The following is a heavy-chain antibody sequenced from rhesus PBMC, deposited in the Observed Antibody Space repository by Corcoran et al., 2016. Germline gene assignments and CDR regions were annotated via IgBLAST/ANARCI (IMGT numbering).Heavy chain of an antibody. CDR1: GLSLTTSGMG. CDR3: ARGEIVGTPFDY. J-gene: IGHJ4*01. V-gene: IGHV2-174*01. D-gene: IGHD5-24*01. Sequence: QVTLKESGPALVKPTQTLTLTCPFSGLSLTTSGMGVGWIRPPPGKALEWLALIYWDDDKRYSTSLKSRLTISKDTSKNQVVLTMTNMDPVDTATYYCARGEIVGTPFDYWGQGVLVTVSS. CDR2: IYWDDDK.